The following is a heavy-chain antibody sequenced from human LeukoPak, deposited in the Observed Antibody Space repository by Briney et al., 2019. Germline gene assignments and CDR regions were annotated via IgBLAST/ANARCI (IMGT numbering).Heavy chain of an antibody. Sequence: SETLSLTCTVSGGSISSSSYYWGWIRQPPGKGLEWIGSIYYSGSTYYNPSLKSRVTISVDTSKNQFSLKLSSVTAADTAVCYCARQKRITMIVVVIGAFDIWGQGTMVTVSS. D-gene: IGHD3-22*01. CDR1: GGSISSSSYY. CDR2: IYYSGST. J-gene: IGHJ3*02. V-gene: IGHV4-39*01. CDR3: ARQKRITMIVVVIGAFDI.